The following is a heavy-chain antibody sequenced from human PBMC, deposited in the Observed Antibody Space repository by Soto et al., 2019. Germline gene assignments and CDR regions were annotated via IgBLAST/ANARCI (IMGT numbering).Heavy chain of an antibody. J-gene: IGHJ4*02. CDR2: ISQRGST. Sequence: SETLSLTSAVSGDSYSGYYWIWIRQSPGKGLEWIAEISQRGSTNYNPTLKSRGTITADTYKNQCSLGLTSVTAADTAVHYCEASMVFGAVNYWGQGTLVTVS. CDR1: GDSYSGYY. CDR3: EASMVFGAVNY. V-gene: IGHV4-34*01. D-gene: IGHD3-3*01.